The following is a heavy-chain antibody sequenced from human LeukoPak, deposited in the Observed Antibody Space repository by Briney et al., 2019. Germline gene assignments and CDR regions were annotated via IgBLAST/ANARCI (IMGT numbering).Heavy chain of an antibody. D-gene: IGHD6-13*01. CDR1: GRSISNYY. CDR2: IYYSGST. CDR3: ARVYYSSSYDYWYFDL. Sequence: SETLSLTCTVSGRSISNYYWSWIRQSPGKGLEWVGYIYYSGSTNYNPSLKSRVSISVDTSKNQFSLKLSSVTAADTAVYYCARVYYSSSYDYWYFDLWGRGTLVTVSS. J-gene: IGHJ2*01. V-gene: IGHV4-59*01.